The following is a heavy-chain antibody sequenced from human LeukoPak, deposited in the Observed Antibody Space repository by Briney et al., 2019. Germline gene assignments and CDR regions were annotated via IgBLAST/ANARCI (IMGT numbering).Heavy chain of an antibody. J-gene: IGHJ6*03. Sequence: PGGSLRLSCAASGLTFSSYAMNWVRQAPGKGLEWVSAISGSGGNTYYADSVKGRFTISRDNSKNSLYLQMNSLRAEDTAVYYCAREDSSSWYSYYYMDVWGKGTTVTVSS. CDR3: AREDSSSWYSYYYMDV. CDR1: GLTFSSYA. CDR2: ISGSGGNT. V-gene: IGHV3-23*01. D-gene: IGHD6-13*01.